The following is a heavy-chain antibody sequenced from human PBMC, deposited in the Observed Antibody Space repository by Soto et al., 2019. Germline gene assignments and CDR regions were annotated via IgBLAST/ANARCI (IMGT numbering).Heavy chain of an antibody. Sequence: PSETLSLTCTVSGGSISSYSWSWIRQPPGKGLEWIGYIYYSGSTNYNPSLKSRVTISVDTSKNQFSLKLSSVTAADTAVYYCARDRLMVRGADYYYYGMDVWGQGTTVTVSS. CDR3: ARDRLMVRGADYYYYGMDV. D-gene: IGHD3-10*01. J-gene: IGHJ6*02. CDR2: IYYSGST. CDR1: GGSISSYS. V-gene: IGHV4-59*01.